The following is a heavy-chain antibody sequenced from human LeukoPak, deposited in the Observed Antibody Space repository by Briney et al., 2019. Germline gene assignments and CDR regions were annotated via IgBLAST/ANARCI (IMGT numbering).Heavy chain of an antibody. CDR1: GFTVSSYA. CDR3: AQDLGYCSTTSCLP. J-gene: IGHJ5*02. D-gene: IGHD2-2*01. CDR2: IIGSGGST. Sequence: GGSLRLSCAASGFTVSSYAMNWVRQAPGKGLEWVSSIIGSGGSTYYADSLEGRFTISRDNSKKTLYLQMNSLRAEDTAIYYCAQDLGYCSTTSCLPWGQGTLVTVSS. V-gene: IGHV3-23*01.